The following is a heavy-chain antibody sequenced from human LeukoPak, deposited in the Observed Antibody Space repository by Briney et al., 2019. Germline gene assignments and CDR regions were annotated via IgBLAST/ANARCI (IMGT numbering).Heavy chain of an antibody. CDR3: ARGEGATMRNWFDP. D-gene: IGHD1-26*01. CDR2: IWYDGSNK. V-gene: IGHV3-33*01. Sequence: GGSLRLSCAASGFNFSSYGMHWVRQAPGKGLEWVAVIWYDGSNKYYADSVKGRFTISRDNSKNTLYLQMNSLRAEDTAVYYGARGEGATMRNWFDPWGQGTLVTVSS. CDR1: GFNFSSYG. J-gene: IGHJ5*02.